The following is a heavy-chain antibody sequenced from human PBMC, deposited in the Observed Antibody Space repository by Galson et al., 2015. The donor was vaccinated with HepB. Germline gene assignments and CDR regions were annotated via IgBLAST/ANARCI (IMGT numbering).Heavy chain of an antibody. CDR3: ARDCKDLTKLLWFGERYYYYGMDV. J-gene: IGHJ6*02. Sequence: SVKVSCKASGYTFTSYGISWVRQAPGQGLEWMGWISAYNGNTNYAQKLQGRVTMTTDTSTSTAYMELRSLRSDDTAVYYCARDCKDLTKLLWFGERYYYYGMDVWGQGTTVTVSS. D-gene: IGHD3-10*01. CDR1: GYTFTSYG. CDR2: ISAYNGNT. V-gene: IGHV1-18*04.